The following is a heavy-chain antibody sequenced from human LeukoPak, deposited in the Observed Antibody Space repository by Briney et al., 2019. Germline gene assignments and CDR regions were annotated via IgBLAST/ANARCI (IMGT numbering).Heavy chain of an antibody. CDR2: MNPNSGNT. J-gene: IGHJ4*02. D-gene: IGHD5-12*01. V-gene: IGHV1-8*01. Sequence: GASVKVSCKASGYTFTSYDTNWVRQATGQGLEWMGWMNPNSGNTGYAQKFQGRVTMTRNTSISTAYMELSSLRSEDTAVYYCARGRIVATSTSLAIYWGQGTLVTVSS. CDR1: GYTFTSYD. CDR3: ARGRIVATSTSLAIY.